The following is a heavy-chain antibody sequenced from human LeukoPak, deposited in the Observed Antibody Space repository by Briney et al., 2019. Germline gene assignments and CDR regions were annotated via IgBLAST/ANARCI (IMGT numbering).Heavy chain of an antibody. D-gene: IGHD6-13*01. CDR3: ARGTTAAAGIFDC. V-gene: IGHV4-4*07. CDR1: GGSISSYY. CDR2: IYSSGST. Sequence: SETLSLTCSVSGGSISSYYWSWVRQPAGRGLEWIGRIYSSGSTNYNPSLNSRVTMSVDTSNNQFSQRLTSVTAADTAVYYCARGTTAAAGIFDCWGQGTLVTVSS. J-gene: IGHJ4*02.